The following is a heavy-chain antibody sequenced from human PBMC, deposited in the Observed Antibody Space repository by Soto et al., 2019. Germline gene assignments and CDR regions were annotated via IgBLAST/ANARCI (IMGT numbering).Heavy chain of an antibody. Sequence: QVQLVESGGGVVQPGRSLRLSCAASGFTFSSYAMHWVRQAPGKGLEWVAVISYDGSNKYYADSVKGRFTISRDNSKNTLYLQMNSLRAEDTAVYHCARGGDFWSSSPPYYYYGMDVWGQGTTVTVSS. CDR3: ARGGDFWSSSPPYYYYGMDV. D-gene: IGHD3-3*01. CDR1: GFTFSSYA. J-gene: IGHJ6*02. CDR2: ISYDGSNK. V-gene: IGHV3-30-3*01.